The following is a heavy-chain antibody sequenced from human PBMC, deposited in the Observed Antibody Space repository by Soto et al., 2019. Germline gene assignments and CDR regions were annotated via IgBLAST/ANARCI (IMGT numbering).Heavy chain of an antibody. CDR2: LNPTAGRT. Sequence: QVQLVQSAAEVRRPGASVKVSCRTSGYAFSTYLMHWVRQAPGQGLEWMGILNPTAGRTSYSQKFQGRVTMTSDASTSTAYMELTGLRSDDTAVYYCARALRGGWTVVTPAYWGQGTLVTVSS. D-gene: IGHD2-21*02. CDR3: ARALRGGWTVVTPAY. CDR1: GYAFSTYL. V-gene: IGHV1-46*01. J-gene: IGHJ4*02.